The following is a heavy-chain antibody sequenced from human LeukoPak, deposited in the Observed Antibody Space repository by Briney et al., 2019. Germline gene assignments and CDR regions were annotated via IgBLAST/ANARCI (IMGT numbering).Heavy chain of an antibody. CDR1: GYTLTELS. Sequence: ASVKVSCKVSGYTLTELSMHWVRQAPGKGLEWMGGFDPEDGETIYAQKFQGRVTMTEDTSTDTAYMELSSLRSEDTAVYYCATEVATLYDFWSGYRHWGQGTLVAVSS. CDR2: FDPEDGET. J-gene: IGHJ4*02. D-gene: IGHD3-3*01. V-gene: IGHV1-24*01. CDR3: ATEVATLYDFWSGYRH.